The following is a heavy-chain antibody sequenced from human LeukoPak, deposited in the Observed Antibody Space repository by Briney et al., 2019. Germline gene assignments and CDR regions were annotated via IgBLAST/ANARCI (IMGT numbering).Heavy chain of an antibody. D-gene: IGHD3-10*01. J-gene: IGHJ6*04. CDR3: ARAVNSAELLWFGELMGYYYYYGMDV. Sequence: GGSLRLSCAASGFTFSSYSMNWVRQAPGKGLEWVSSISSSSSYIYYADSVKGRFTISRDNAKNSLYPQMNSLRAEDTAVYYCARAVNSAELLWFGELMGYYYYYGMDVWGKGTTVTVSS. CDR2: ISSSSSYI. V-gene: IGHV3-21*01. CDR1: GFTFSSYS.